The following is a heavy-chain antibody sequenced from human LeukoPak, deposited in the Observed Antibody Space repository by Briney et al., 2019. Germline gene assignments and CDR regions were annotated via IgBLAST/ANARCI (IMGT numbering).Heavy chain of an antibody. CDR2: IYTSGST. V-gene: IGHV4-4*07. D-gene: IGHD3-10*01. Sequence: SEPLSLTCTVSGGSLSSYYWSWIRQPAGKGLEWIGRIYTSGSTNYNPSLESRVTMSVDTSKNQFSLKLSSVTAADTAVYYCARGGLYGSKLTPFDYWGQGTLVTVSS. J-gene: IGHJ4*02. CDR3: ARGGLYGSKLTPFDY. CDR1: GGSLSSYY.